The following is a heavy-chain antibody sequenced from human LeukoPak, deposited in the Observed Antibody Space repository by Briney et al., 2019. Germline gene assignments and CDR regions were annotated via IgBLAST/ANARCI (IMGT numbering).Heavy chain of an antibody. D-gene: IGHD2-15*01. CDR1: GFTFNTYE. CDR2: ISVTGGNT. Sequence: GGSLRLSCAASGFTFNTYEMAWVRQAPGKGLEWVSGISVTGGNTYYADSVKGRFTISRDNSMNALYLQMNSLRAEDTALYYCAKDVCSGGSCNSPYYFDDWGQGTLVTVSS. J-gene: IGHJ4*02. V-gene: IGHV3-23*01. CDR3: AKDVCSGGSCNSPYYFDD.